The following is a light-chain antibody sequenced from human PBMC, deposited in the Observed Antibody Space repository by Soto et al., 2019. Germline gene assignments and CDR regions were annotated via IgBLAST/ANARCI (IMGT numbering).Light chain of an antibody. CDR3: SSYTSGSTRVV. J-gene: IGLJ2*01. Sequence: QSALTQPASVSGSPGQSITISCTGTSSDVGGYNYVSWYQQHPGKSPKVMIYDVSKRPPGISNRFSGSKSGNTASLTISGLQIEDDADYYCSSYTSGSTRVVFGGGTQVTVL. CDR1: SSDVGGYNY. CDR2: DVS. V-gene: IGLV2-14*03.